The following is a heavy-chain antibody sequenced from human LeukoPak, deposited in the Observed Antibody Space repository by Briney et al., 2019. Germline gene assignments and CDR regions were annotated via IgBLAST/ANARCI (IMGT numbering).Heavy chain of an antibody. CDR1: GFTFSSYW. D-gene: IGHD2-2*01. J-gene: IGHJ4*02. CDR3: ARGFTKSYFDY. Sequence: GGSLRLSCAASGFTFSSYWMSWVRQAPGKGLEWVANIKQDGSEKYYVDSVKGRFTISRDNAKNSLYLQTNSLRAEDTAVYYCARGFTKSYFDYWGQGTLVTVSS. CDR2: IKQDGSEK. V-gene: IGHV3-7*01.